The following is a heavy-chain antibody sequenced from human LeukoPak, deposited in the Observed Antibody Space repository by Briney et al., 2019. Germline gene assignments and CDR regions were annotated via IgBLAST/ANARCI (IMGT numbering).Heavy chain of an antibody. CDR2: IYYSGST. CDR3: ARSYGSGSYYIGGVDY. J-gene: IGHJ4*02. CDR1: GGSIRSYY. Sequence: SETLSLTCTVSGGSIRSYYWSWIRQPPGKGLEWIGYIYYSGSTNYNPSLKSRVTISVDTSKNQFSLKLSSVTAADTAVYYCARSYGSGSYYIGGVDYWGQGTLVTVSS. D-gene: IGHD3-10*01. V-gene: IGHV4-59*08.